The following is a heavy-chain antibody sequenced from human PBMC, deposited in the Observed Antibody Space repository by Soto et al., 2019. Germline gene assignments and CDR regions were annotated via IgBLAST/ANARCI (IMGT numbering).Heavy chain of an antibody. Sequence: PGRSLGLSCAAYGVSFSSYGMHWVRQGPGKGLEWVAVIWYDGSNKYYADSVKGRFTISRDNAKNTLYLQMNSLRAEDTAVYYCARDGYRSSSLAFGMDVWGQGTRVTVSS. J-gene: IGHJ6*02. CDR2: IWYDGSNK. V-gene: IGHV3-33*01. CDR1: GVSFSSYG. D-gene: IGHD6-13*01. CDR3: ARDGYRSSSLAFGMDV.